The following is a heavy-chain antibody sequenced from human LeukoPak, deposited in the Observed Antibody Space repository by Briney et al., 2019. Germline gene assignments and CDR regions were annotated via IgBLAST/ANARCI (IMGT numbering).Heavy chain of an antibody. CDR2: FDPEDGET. V-gene: IGHV1-24*01. J-gene: IGHJ6*02. CDR1: GYTLTELS. D-gene: IGHD6-6*01. Sequence: ASVKVSCKVSGYTLTELSMRWVRQAPGKGLEWMGGFDPEDGETIYAQKFQGRVTMTEDTSTDTAYMELSSLRSEDTAVYYCATDSSSSDRAYYYYGMDVWGQGTTVTVSS. CDR3: ATDSSSSDRAYYYYGMDV.